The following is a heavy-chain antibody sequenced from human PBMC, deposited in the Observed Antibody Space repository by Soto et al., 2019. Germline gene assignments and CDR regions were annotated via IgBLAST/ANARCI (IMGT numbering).Heavy chain of an antibody. CDR2: IWYDGSNK. CDR1: GFTFSSYG. D-gene: IGHD2-8*01. J-gene: IGHJ6*02. CDR3: ARNGVCYNFVCGMDV. V-gene: IGHV3-33*01. Sequence: QVQLVESGEGVVQPGRSLRLSCAASGFTFSSYGMHWVRQAPGKGLEWVAVIWYDGSNKYYADSVKGRFTISRDNSKNTLYLQMNSLRAEDTAVYYCARNGVCYNFVCGMDVWGQGTTVTVSS.